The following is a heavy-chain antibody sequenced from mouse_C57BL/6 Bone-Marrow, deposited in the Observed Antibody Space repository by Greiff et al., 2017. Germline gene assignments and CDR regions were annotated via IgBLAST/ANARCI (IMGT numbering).Heavy chain of an antibody. CDR2: IDPENGDT. J-gene: IGHJ2*01. V-gene: IGHV14-4*01. CDR1: GFNIKDDY. CDR3: STNGHFDY. Sequence: EVQLQQSGAELVRPGASVKLSCTASGFNIKDDYMHWVKQRPEQGLEWIGWIDPENGDTEYASKFQGQATITADTTTTTAYLQLSSLAAEDTAVYYCSTNGHFDYGGRGTALTVTS.